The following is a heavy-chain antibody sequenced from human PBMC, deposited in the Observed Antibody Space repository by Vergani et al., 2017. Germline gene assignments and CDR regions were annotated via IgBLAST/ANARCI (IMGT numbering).Heavy chain of an antibody. Sequence: EVQLVTSGGGLVQPGGSLRLSCAASGFVFDEYALHWVRQSPGKGLEWVSGISWNRGKIAYADSVKGRFTISRDTAKKSLYLQMNNLRPEDMDFYYCVKDTGIQLWQHFEFWGQGILVTVSS. J-gene: IGHJ4*02. D-gene: IGHD3-16*01. V-gene: IGHV3-9*03. CDR2: ISWNRGKI. CDR1: GFVFDEYA. CDR3: VKDTGIQLWQHFEF.